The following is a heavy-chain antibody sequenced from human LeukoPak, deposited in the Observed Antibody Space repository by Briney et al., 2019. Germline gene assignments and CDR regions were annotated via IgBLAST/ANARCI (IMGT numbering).Heavy chain of an antibody. V-gene: IGHV3-9*01. Sequence: GGSLRLSCAASGFTFDDYAMHWVRQAPGKGLEWVSGISWNSGTIGYADSVKGRFTISRDNAKNSLYLQMNSLRAEDTALYHCAREDYGSGTFDYWGQGTLVTVSS. CDR1: GFTFDDYA. D-gene: IGHD3-10*01. J-gene: IGHJ4*02. CDR3: AREDYGSGTFDY. CDR2: ISWNSGTI.